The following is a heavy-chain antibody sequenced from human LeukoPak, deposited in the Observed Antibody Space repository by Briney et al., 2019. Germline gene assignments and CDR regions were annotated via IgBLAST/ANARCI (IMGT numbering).Heavy chain of an antibody. J-gene: IGHJ4*02. CDR2: IKEDGSQK. CDR1: GFIFGNYW. CDR3: ARRRVAKDL. V-gene: IGHV3-7*01. Sequence: GGSLRLSCAASGFIFGNYWMSCVRQAPGKGLEWVANIKEDGSQKYYVDSVKGRFTISRDNAKNSLQLQMNSLRAEDMAVYYCARRRVAKDLWGQGTLVTVSS. D-gene: IGHD2-15*01.